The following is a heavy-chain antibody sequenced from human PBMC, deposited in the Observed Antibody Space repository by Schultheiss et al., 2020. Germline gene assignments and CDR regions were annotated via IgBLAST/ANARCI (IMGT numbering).Heavy chain of an antibody. CDR2: ISWNSGSI. Sequence: GGSLRLSCVASGFTFDDYAMHWVRQAPGKGLEWVSGISWNSGSIGYADSVKGRFTISRDNAKNSLYLQMNSLRAEDTALYYCAKDSSTRRSYYYGMDVWGQGTT. V-gene: IGHV3-9*01. CDR3: AKDSSTRRSYYYGMDV. J-gene: IGHJ6*02. CDR1: GFTFDDYA. D-gene: IGHD2-2*01.